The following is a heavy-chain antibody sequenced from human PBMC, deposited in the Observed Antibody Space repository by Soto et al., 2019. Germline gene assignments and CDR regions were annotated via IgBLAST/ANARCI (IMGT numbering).Heavy chain of an antibody. J-gene: IGHJ4*02. CDR3: AKGRIVGATKAVDFDY. CDR2: ITGNAANT. V-gene: IGHV3-23*01. CDR1: RFTFGGYA. D-gene: IGHD1-26*01. Sequence: PGGSLRLSCSASRFTFGGYAMSWVRQAPGKGLEWVSGITGNAANTYYADSVKGRFTVSRDDSKSTLYLQLSSLRAEDTALYYCAKGRIVGATKAVDFDYWGQGTLVTVSS.